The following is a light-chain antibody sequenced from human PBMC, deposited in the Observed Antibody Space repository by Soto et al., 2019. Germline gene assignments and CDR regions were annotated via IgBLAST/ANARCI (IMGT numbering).Light chain of an antibody. Sequence: QSALTQPASVSGSPGQSITISCAGTRSDIGASNSVSWYQHLPGRSPTLIIYEATTRPSGVSERFSGSKAGDTASLTISGLQADDESEYFCISYKTDDTFVFGGGTKLTVL. J-gene: IGLJ1*01. CDR1: RSDIGASNS. CDR2: EAT. CDR3: ISYKTDDTFV. V-gene: IGLV2-14*01.